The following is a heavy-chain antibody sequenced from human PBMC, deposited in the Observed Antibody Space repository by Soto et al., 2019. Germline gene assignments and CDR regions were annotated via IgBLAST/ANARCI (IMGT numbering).Heavy chain of an antibody. CDR2: ISWNSGNI. V-gene: IGHV3-9*01. CDR1: GFTFDDYV. J-gene: IGHJ4*02. D-gene: IGHD3-22*01. Sequence: DVQLVESGGGLVQPGRSLRLSCAASGFTFDDYVMHWVRQAPGKGLEWVSGISWNSGNIDYADSVKGRFTISRDNAKNSLYLQMNSLRAEDTALYYCAKGLGSSGYYGPDSWGQGTLVSVSS. CDR3: AKGLGSSGYYGPDS.